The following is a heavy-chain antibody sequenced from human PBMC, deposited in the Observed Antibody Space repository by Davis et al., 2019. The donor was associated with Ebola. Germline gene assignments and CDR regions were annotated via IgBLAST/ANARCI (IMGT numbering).Heavy chain of an antibody. CDR1: GYSFTSYW. Sequence: PGGSLRLSCKGSGYSFTSYWIGWVRQMPGKGLEWMGIIYPGDSDTRYSPSFQGQVTISADKSISTAYLQWSSLKASDTAMYYCARQGAYDFWSGFYFDYWGQGTLVTVSS. D-gene: IGHD3-3*01. CDR3: ARQGAYDFWSGFYFDY. J-gene: IGHJ4*02. CDR2: IYPGDSDT. V-gene: IGHV5-51*01.